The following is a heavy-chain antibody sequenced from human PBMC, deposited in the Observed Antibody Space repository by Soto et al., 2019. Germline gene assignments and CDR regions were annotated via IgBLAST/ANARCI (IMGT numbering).Heavy chain of an antibody. Sequence: EVQLVESGGGLIQPGGSLRLSCAASGFTVSSNYMSWVRQAPGKGLEWVSVIYSGGSTYYADSVKGRFTISRDNSKNTLYLQMNSLRAEDTAVYYCARAPPLTVTRDYYYYGMDVWGQGTTVTVSS. CDR1: GFTVSSNY. J-gene: IGHJ6*02. V-gene: IGHV3-53*01. CDR3: ARAPPLTVTRDYYYYGMDV. CDR2: IYSGGST. D-gene: IGHD4-4*01.